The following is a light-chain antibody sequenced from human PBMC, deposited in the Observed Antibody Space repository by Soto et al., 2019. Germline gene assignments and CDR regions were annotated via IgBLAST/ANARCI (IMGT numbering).Light chain of an antibody. Sequence: DIQMTQSPSTLSASVGDRVTITCRASQSISSWLAWYKQKPGKAPKLLLYKASSLESGVPSRFSGSGSGTEFTFTISSLQPDDFATYYCQQYNSYPWTFGQGTKVEIK. J-gene: IGKJ1*01. CDR2: KAS. CDR3: QQYNSYPWT. V-gene: IGKV1-5*03. CDR1: QSISSW.